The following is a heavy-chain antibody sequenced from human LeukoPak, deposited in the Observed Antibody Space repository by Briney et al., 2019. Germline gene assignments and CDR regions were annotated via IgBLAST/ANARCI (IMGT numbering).Heavy chain of an antibody. Sequence: EGSLRLSCAASGFTFSSYGMHWVRQAPGKGLEWVAVISYDGSNKYYADSVKGRFTISRDNSKNTLYLQMNSLRAEDTAVYYCAKDEVGTFDPWGQGTLVTVSS. CDR1: GFTFSSYG. D-gene: IGHD1-26*01. CDR2: ISYDGSNK. J-gene: IGHJ5*02. CDR3: AKDEVGTFDP. V-gene: IGHV3-30*18.